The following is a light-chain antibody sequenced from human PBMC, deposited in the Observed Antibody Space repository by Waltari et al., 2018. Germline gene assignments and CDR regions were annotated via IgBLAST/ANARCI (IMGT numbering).Light chain of an antibody. Sequence: SYVLTQPPSVSVAPGNPATLPCGGTNIGSKDGLWYQQKPGQAPMLVVHDDSDRPSGIPDRFSGSNSGNTATLTISRVEAGDEADYYCQVWDRSYDQWVFGGGTKLTVL. CDR2: DDS. CDR3: QVWDRSYDQWV. CDR1: NIGSKD. V-gene: IGLV3-21*03. J-gene: IGLJ3*02.